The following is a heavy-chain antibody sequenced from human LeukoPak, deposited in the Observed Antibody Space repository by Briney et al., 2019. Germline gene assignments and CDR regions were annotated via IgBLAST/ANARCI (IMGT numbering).Heavy chain of an antibody. D-gene: IGHD3-22*01. Sequence: GRSLRLSCAASGITFSRHGMYWVRQAPGKGPEWVALISYDGGNKNYADSVKGRFTISRDNSRNTLYLQMHSLRSEDTAIYYCETTSGYYESDATTDYWGQGTLVTVSS. CDR3: ETTSGYYESDATTDY. V-gene: IGHV3-30*03. CDR1: GITFSRHG. CDR2: ISYDGGNK. J-gene: IGHJ4*02.